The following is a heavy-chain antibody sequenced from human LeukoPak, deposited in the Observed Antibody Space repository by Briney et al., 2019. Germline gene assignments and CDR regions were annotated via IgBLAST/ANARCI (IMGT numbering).Heavy chain of an antibody. CDR1: EFTFSSYG. CDR2: ISNDGRNQ. V-gene: IGHV3-30*18. J-gene: IGHJ4*02. Sequence: PGGSLRHSCAASEFTFSSYGMHWVRQAPGKGLEWVAVISNDGRNQYYADSVRGRFTISRDNSKNTLYLQMNSLRGEDTAVYYCAKERSSGWYYFDYWGQGTLVTVSS. D-gene: IGHD6-19*01. CDR3: AKERSSGWYYFDY.